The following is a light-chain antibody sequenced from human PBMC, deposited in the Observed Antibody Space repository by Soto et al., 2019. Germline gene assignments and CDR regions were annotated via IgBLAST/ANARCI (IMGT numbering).Light chain of an antibody. CDR3: MQGTHWPLT. CDR1: QSLVYSDGNTY. V-gene: IGKV2-30*01. Sequence: DVVMTQSPLSLPVTLGQPASISCRSSQSLVYSDGNTYLSWFQQRPGQSPRRLIYKVSNRDSGVPDRFSGSGSGTEFPLQISRVEAEDVGVYYCMQGTHWPLTFGQGTKVEI. CDR2: KVS. J-gene: IGKJ1*01.